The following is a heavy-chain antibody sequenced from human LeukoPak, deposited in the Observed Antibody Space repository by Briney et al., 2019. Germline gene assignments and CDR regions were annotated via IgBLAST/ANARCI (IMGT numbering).Heavy chain of an antibody. V-gene: IGHV3-74*01. Sequence: PGGSLRLSCATSGFTFSSYWMHWVRQAPGKGLVWISRINSDGSSTSYADSVKGRFTISRDNAKNSLYLQMNSLRAEDTAVYYCARCDGDIPGYYYMDVWGKGTTVTVSS. CDR3: ARCDGDIPGYYYMDV. CDR2: INSDGSST. J-gene: IGHJ6*03. D-gene: IGHD2-15*01. CDR1: GFTFSSYW.